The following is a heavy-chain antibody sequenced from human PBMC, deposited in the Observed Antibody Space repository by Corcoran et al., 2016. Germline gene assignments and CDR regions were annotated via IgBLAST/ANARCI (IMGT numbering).Heavy chain of an antibody. CDR1: GGSISSSNYS. V-gene: IGHV4-39*07. Sequence: QLQLQESGPGLVKPSETLSLTCTVSGGSISSSNYSWGWIRQPPGKGLEWIGSIHYSGSTYFNQSLKSRVTISEDTSKNQFSLTVTSVTAADTAVYYCAKGTEHHTAVFYYGLDVWGHVTLVTVSS. CDR3: AKGTEHHTAVFYYGLDV. CDR2: IHYSGST. J-gene: IGHJ6*02. D-gene: IGHD5-18*01.